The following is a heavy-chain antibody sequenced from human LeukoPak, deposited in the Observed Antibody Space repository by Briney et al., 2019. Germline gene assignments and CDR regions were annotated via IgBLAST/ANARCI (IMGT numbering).Heavy chain of an antibody. J-gene: IGHJ6*03. CDR1: GFTFSSYG. D-gene: IGHD3-10*01. CDR2: IRYDGSNK. V-gene: IGHV3-30*02. Sequence: GGSLRLSCAASGFTFSSYGMHWVRQAPGKGLEWVAFIRYDGSNKYYADSVKGRFTISRDNSKNTLYLQMNSLRAEDTAVYYCARNPGRGEYYYYYMDVRGKGTTVTVSS. CDR3: ARNPGRGEYYYYYMDV.